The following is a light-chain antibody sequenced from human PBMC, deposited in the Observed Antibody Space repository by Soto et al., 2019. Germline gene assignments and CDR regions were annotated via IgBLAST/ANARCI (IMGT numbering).Light chain of an antibody. J-gene: IGKJ1*01. CDR3: QQYGTSRTWT. V-gene: IGKV3-20*01. CDR2: GAS. Sequence: EIVLTQSPGTLSLSPGERATLSCRTSQSISSSYLAWYQQKPGQAPRLLIYGASSMATGIPDRFSGSGSGTDFTLTISRLEPEDFAVYYCQQYGTSRTWTFGQGTKVEIK. CDR1: QSISSSY.